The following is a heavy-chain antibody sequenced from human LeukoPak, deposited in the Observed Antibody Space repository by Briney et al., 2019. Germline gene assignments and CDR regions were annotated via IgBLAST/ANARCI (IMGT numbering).Heavy chain of an antibody. D-gene: IGHD3-22*01. CDR2: ISYDGSNK. Sequence: GGSLRLSCAASGFTFSSYGMHWVRQAPGKGLEWVAVISYDGSNKYYADSVKGRFTISRDNSKNTLYLQMNSLRAEDTAVYYCAKDSTSPNYYDSSGYEDAFDIWGQGTMVTVSS. CDR3: AKDSTSPNYYDSSGYEDAFDI. CDR1: GFTFSSYG. J-gene: IGHJ3*02. V-gene: IGHV3-30*18.